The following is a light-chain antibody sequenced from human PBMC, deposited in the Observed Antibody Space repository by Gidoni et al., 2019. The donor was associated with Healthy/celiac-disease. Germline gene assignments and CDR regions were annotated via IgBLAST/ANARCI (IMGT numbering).Light chain of an antibody. CDR1: NIGSKN. Sequence: SSVLTQPPWVSVAPGQTARITWGGNNIGSKNVHWYQQKPGQAPVLVVYDDSDRPSGIPERFSGSNSGNTATLTISRVEAGDEADYYCQVWDSSSDHPVVFGGGTKLTVL. V-gene: IGLV3-21*02. CDR2: DDS. J-gene: IGLJ2*01. CDR3: QVWDSSSDHPVV.